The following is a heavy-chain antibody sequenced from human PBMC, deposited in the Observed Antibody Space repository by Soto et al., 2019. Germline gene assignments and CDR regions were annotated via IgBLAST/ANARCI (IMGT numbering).Heavy chain of an antibody. CDR3: ARGGVYDYYGMDG. Sequence: GGSLRLSCAASGFTFSSYSMNWVRQAPGKGLEWVSSISSSSSYIYYADSVKGRFTISRDNAKNSLYLQMNSLRAEDTAVYYCARGGVYDYYGMDGWGRGTTVTVAS. D-gene: IGHD3-3*01. J-gene: IGHJ6*02. CDR1: GFTFSSYS. V-gene: IGHV3-21*01. CDR2: ISSSSSYI.